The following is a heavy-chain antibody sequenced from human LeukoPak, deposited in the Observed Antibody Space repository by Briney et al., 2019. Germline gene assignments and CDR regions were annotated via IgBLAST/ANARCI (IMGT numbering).Heavy chain of an antibody. J-gene: IGHJ6*02. D-gene: IGHD3-10*01. CDR2: INGGGDAT. Sequence: PGGSLRLSCATSGFTFNNNAMTWVRQAPGKGLEWVSAINGGGDATEYADSVKGRFTIYRDNSKNTVYLQINSLRPEDTAVYYCAKDYYGSGTNGMDVWGQGTTVTVS. V-gene: IGHV3-23*01. CDR3: AKDYYGSGTNGMDV. CDR1: GFTFNNNA.